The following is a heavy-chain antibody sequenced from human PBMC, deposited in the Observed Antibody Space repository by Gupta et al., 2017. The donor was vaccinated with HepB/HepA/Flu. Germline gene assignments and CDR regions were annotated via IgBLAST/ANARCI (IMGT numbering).Heavy chain of an antibody. D-gene: IGHD6-6*01. J-gene: IGHJ4*02. CDR2: SSSSSSYI. Sequence: EVQLVESGGGLVKPGGSLSLSCAASGFTFSSYSMNWVRPAPGKGREWVSSSSSSSSYIYYADSVKGRFTISRDNAKNSLYLQMNSRRAEDTAVYDCASLLVSDYWGQGTLVTVSS. CDR3: ASLLVSDY. CDR1: GFTFSSYS. V-gene: IGHV3-21*01.